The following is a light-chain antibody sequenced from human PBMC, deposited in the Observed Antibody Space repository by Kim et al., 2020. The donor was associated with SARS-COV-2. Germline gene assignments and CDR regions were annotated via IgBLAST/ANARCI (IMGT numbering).Light chain of an antibody. V-gene: IGLV2-11*01. J-gene: IGLJ2*01. CDR1: SSDDGGYNY. CDR3: CSYAGSYVV. CDR2: DVS. Sequence: PGQSVTISCTGTSSDDGGYNYVSWYQQHPGKAPKLMIYDVSKRPSGVPDRFSGSKSGNTASLTISGLQAEDEADYYCCSYAGSYVVFGGGTQLTVL.